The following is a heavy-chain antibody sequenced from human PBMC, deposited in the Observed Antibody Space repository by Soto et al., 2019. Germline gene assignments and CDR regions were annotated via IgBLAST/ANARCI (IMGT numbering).Heavy chain of an antibody. V-gene: IGHV3-7*01. Sequence: PGGSLRLSCAASGFIFTDYWMSWVRQAPGKGLEWVGNIDKDGAEKHYGDLVKGRFTISRDNSKNPLFLQMNGLRVEDTAMYYCSRDLGSSWLPNDYWGQGTLVTVSS. CDR1: GFIFTDYW. D-gene: IGHD6-13*01. J-gene: IGHJ4*02. CDR3: SRDLGSSWLPNDY. CDR2: IDKDGAEK.